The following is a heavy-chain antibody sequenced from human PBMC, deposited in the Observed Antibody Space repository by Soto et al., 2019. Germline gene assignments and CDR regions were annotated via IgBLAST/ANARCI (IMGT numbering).Heavy chain of an antibody. CDR2: VNPSGGSA. J-gene: IGHJ1*01. CDR1: GYIXXXXX. CDR3: XXXXXXXXXXXXXXXXHH. V-gene: IGHV1-46*01. Sequence: QVQLVQSGAEVKKPGASVKVSCKTSGYIXXXXXXXXXRQXXGQGLEWMGVVNPSGGSAHYAQSFEGRVTLTRDTSTSTFYMELSSLXXXDXXXXXXXXXXXXXXXXXXXXXXHHWGQGTLVTDSS.